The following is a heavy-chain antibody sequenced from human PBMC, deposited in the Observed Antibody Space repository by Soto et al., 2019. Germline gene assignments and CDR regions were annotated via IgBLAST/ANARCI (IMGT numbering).Heavy chain of an antibody. D-gene: IGHD3-10*01. CDR2: IYHSGST. V-gene: IGHV4-4*02. CDR3: ARHPIDGGRYFDY. J-gene: IGHJ4*02. CDR1: SGSISSSNW. Sequence: QVQLQESGPGLVKPSGTLSLTCAVSSGSISSSNWWSWVRQPPGKGLEWIGEIYHSGSTNYNPSLTRRVTISVDKSKNQFSLKLSSVTAADTAVYYCARHPIDGGRYFDYWGQGTLVTVSS.